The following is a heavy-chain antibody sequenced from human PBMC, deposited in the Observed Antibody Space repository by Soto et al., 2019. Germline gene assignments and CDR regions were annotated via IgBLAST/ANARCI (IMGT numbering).Heavy chain of an antibody. V-gene: IGHV6-1*01. CDR1: GDSVSSNSAG. J-gene: IGHJ6*02. D-gene: IGHD3-10*01. Sequence: SQTLSLTCAITGDSVSSNSAGWSWVRQSPSRGLEWLGRTYYRSKWYYEYAVSVRGRITINPDTSKNQFSLHLYSVTPEDTAVYYCTGITWFRGMDVWGQGTPVTVSS. CDR2: TYYRSKWYY. CDR3: TGITWFRGMDV.